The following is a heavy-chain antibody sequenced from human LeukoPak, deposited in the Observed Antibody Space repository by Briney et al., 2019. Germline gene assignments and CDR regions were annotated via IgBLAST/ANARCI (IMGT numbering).Heavy chain of an antibody. V-gene: IGHV4-59*01. CDR2: IYYSGST. CDR3: ARWPTPYYYGSGSGNY. J-gene: IGHJ4*02. D-gene: IGHD3-10*01. Sequence: SETLSLTCTVSGGSISSYYWSWIRQPPGKGLEWIGYIYYSGSTNYNPSLKSRVTISVDTSKNQFSLKLSSVTAADTAVYYCARWPTPYYYGSGSGNYCGQGTLVTVSS. CDR1: GGSISSYY.